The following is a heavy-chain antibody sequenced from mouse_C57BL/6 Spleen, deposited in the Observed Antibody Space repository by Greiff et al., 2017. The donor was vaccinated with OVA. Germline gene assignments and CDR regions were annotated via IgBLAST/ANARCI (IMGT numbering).Heavy chain of an antibody. V-gene: IGHV1-61*01. Sequence: VQLQQPGAALVRPGSSVKLSCKASGYTFTSYWMDWVKQRPGQGLEWIGNIYPSDSETHYNQKFKDKATLTVDKSSSTAYMQLSSLTSEDSAVYYCARLPHWDWFAYWGQGTLVTVSA. J-gene: IGHJ3*01. D-gene: IGHD4-1*01. CDR1: GYTFTSYW. CDR3: ARLPHWDWFAY. CDR2: IYPSDSET.